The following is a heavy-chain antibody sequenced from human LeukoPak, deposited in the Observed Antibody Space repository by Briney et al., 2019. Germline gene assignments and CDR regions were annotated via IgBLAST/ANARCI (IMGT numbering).Heavy chain of an antibody. CDR2: IIPIFGTA. CDR3: ARTAYYYDSSGYDDAFDI. Sequence: GASVKVSCKASGGTFSSYAISWVRQAPGQGLEWMGGIIPIFGTANYAQKFQGRVTITADESTSTAYMELSSLRSEDTAVYYCARTAYYYDSSGYDDAFDIWGQGTMVTVSS. CDR1: GGTFSSYA. J-gene: IGHJ3*02. D-gene: IGHD3-22*01. V-gene: IGHV1-69*13.